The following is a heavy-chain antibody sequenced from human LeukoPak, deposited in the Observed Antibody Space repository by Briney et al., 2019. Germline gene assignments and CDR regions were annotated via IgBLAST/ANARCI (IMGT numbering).Heavy chain of an antibody. CDR2: IYPGDSDT. D-gene: IGHD1-1*01. V-gene: IGHV5-51*01. CDR3: ARLSSHYYYYMDV. J-gene: IGHJ6*03. CDR1: GYSFTSYW. Sequence: GESLKISCKGSGYSFTSYWIGWVRQMPGKGLEWMGIIYPGDSDTRYSPSFQGQVTTSADKSISTAYLQWSSLKASDTAMYYCARLSSHYYYYMDVWGRGTTVTVSS.